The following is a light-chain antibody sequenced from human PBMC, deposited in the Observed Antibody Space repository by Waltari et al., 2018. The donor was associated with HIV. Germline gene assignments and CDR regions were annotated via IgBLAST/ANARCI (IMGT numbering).Light chain of an antibody. V-gene: IGLV2-23*02. Sequence: QSALTQPASVSGFPGQSITISCTGRSSDVGSYNYVSWYQQHPGKAPKLLLYDVSKRPSGVSNRFSGSKSGNTASLTISGLQAEDEADYYCCSYAGSNTYLFGTGTEVTVL. CDR2: DVS. CDR3: CSYAGSNTYL. CDR1: SSDVGSYNY. J-gene: IGLJ1*01.